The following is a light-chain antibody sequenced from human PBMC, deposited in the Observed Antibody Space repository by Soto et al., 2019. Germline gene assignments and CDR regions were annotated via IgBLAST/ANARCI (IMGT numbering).Light chain of an antibody. CDR2: RNS. Sequence: QSVLTQPPSASGTPGLRVTISCSGSSSNIGSNYVYWYQQLPGTVPQLLIYRNSERPSGVPDRFSGSKSGTSASLAISGLRSEDEADYYCAAWDDSLSGVVFGGGTKVTVL. J-gene: IGLJ2*01. CDR1: SSNIGSNY. V-gene: IGLV1-47*01. CDR3: AAWDDSLSGVV.